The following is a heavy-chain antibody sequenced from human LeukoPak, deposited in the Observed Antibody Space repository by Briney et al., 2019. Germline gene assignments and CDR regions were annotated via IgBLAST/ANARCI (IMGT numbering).Heavy chain of an antibody. V-gene: IGHV3-23*01. CDR1: GFTFTRYA. CDR2: ISGSGGST. Sequence: GGSLRLSCAASGFTFTRYAMTWVRQAPGKGLEWVSAISGSGGSTFFAYSVKGRFTISRDNSKNMLYLQMNSLRAEDTAVYYCAKRGDCSGGSCYYFDSWGQGTLVTVSS. D-gene: IGHD2-15*01. CDR3: AKRGDCSGGSCYYFDS. J-gene: IGHJ4*02.